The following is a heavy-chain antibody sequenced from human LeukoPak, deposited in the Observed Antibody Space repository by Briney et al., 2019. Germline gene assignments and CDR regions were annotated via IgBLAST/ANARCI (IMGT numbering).Heavy chain of an antibody. V-gene: IGHV5-51*01. CDR3: ARRVDSYWFFDY. CDR1: GYIFTHYW. CDR2: IYPADSDT. Sequence: GESLKISCQVSGYIFTHYWIGWVRQMPGNGLESMGIIYPADSDTTYSPSFQGQVTISADKSINTAYLQWSSLKASDTAMYYCARRVDSYWFFDYWGQGTLVTVSS. J-gene: IGHJ4*02. D-gene: IGHD1-26*01.